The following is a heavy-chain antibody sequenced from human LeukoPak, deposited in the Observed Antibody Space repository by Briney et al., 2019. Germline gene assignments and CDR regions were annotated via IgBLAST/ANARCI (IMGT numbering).Heavy chain of an antibody. J-gene: IGHJ5*02. CDR1: GGSISDYY. D-gene: IGHD1-14*01. Sequence: SEALSLTCTLPGGSISDYYWRWIWQPPGKGRERRGYIYYGVTTDYHPSLKSRVTLSIDTSKNQFSLKLSSATAADTAVYYCARPVLPRRTTVWFDPWGQGTLVTVSS. V-gene: IGHV4-59*01. CDR3: ARPVLPRRTTVWFDP. CDR2: IYYGVTT.